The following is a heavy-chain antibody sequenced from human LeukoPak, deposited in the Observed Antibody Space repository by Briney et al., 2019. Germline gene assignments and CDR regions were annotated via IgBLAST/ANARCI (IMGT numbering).Heavy chain of an antibody. CDR1: GFTFSSYW. J-gene: IGHJ4*02. V-gene: IGHV3-7*01. Sequence: GGSLRLSCAASGFTFSSYWMSWVRQAPGKGLEWVANIKLDGSEENYVDSMKGRLTISRDNAKNSLYLQMNSLRVEDTAVYYCVRDRGRASVDYWGQGTLVTVSS. CDR2: IKLDGSEE. CDR3: VRDRGRASVDY. D-gene: IGHD1-26*01.